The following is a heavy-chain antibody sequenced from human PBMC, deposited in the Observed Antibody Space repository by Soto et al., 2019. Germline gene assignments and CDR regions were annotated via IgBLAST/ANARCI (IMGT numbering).Heavy chain of an antibody. D-gene: IGHD3-16*01. CDR3: ARVGGINWFDP. CDR1: GGSISSGGYY. CDR2: IYYSGST. J-gene: IGHJ5*02. V-gene: IGHV4-31*03. Sequence: TLSLTCTVSGGSISSGGYYWSWTRQHPGKGLEWIGYIYYSGSTYYNPSLKSRVTISVDTSKNQFSLKLSSVTAADTAVYYCARVGGINWFDPWGQGTLVTVSS.